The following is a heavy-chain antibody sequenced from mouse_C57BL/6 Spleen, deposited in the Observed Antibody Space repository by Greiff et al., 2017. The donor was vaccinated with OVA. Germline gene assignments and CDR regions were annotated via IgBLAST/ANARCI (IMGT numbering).Heavy chain of an antibody. CDR2: INYDGSST. J-gene: IGHJ3*01. D-gene: IGHD4-1*01. V-gene: IGHV5-16*01. CDR1: GFTFSDYY. CDR3: ARVGANWDWFAY. Sequence: EVKVEESEGGLVQPGSSMKLSCTASGFTFSDYYMAWVRQVPEKGLEWVANINYDGSSTYYLDSLKSRFIISRDNAKNILYLQMSSLKSEDTATYYCARVGANWDWFAYWGQGTLVTVSA.